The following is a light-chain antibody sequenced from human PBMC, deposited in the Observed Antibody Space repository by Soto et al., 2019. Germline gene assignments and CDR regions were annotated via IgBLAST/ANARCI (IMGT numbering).Light chain of an antibody. Sequence: EIVLTQSPATLSVSPGEGATLSCRATETVSTNLAWFQRKAGQPPRLLIYGSSTRATGIPARFSGSGSGTEFTLSISSLQSEDFAVYYCQQYNNWPITFGQGTRLEIK. CDR3: QQYNNWPIT. CDR1: ETVSTN. J-gene: IGKJ5*01. V-gene: IGKV3-15*01. CDR2: GSS.